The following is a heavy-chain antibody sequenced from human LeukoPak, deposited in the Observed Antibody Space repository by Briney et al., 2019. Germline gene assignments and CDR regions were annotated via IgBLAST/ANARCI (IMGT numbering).Heavy chain of an antibody. CDR3: ARHLSGVTGYTYGRGIDY. CDR2: INNDGSGT. Sequence: PGGSLRLSCAASGFNLTNYAMHWVRQAPGKGLVWVSRINNDGSGTTYADSVKGRFTISRDNAKTSLYLQMISLRAEDTAVYYCARHLSGVTGYTYGRGIDYWGQGTLVTVSS. V-gene: IGHV3-74*01. D-gene: IGHD5-18*01. J-gene: IGHJ4*02. CDR1: GFNLTNYA.